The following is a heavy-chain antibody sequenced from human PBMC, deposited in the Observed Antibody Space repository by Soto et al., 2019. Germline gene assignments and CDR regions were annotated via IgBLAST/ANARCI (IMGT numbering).Heavy chain of an antibody. V-gene: IGHV2-5*02. D-gene: IGHD6-19*01. CDR3: AHRRGSGWLDY. CDR2: IYWDDDK. J-gene: IGHJ4*02. Sequence: QITLKESGPTLVKPTQTLTQSCTFSGFSLSTSGVGVGWIRQPPGKALGWLALIYWDDDKRYSPSLESRLTLTKDTSKNQVVLTMTNMDPVDTATYYGAHRRGSGWLDYWGQGTLVTVSS. CDR1: GFSLSTSGVG.